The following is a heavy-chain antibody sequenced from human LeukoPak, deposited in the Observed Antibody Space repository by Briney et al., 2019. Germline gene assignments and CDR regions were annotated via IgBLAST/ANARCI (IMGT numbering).Heavy chain of an antibody. D-gene: IGHD3-22*01. Sequence: GESLKISCKGSGYSFTSYWIGWVRQMPGKGLEWMGVIYPGDSDTRYSPSFQGQFTISADKSISTAYLQWSSLKASDTAMYYCARTWARAYYYDTGGDGDFWGQGTLVIVSS. J-gene: IGHJ4*02. CDR3: ARTWARAYYYDTGGDGDF. CDR2: IYPGDSDT. CDR1: GYSFTSYW. V-gene: IGHV5-51*01.